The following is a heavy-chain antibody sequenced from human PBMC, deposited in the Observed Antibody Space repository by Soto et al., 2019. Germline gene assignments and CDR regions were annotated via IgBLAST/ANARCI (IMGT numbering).Heavy chain of an antibody. CDR3: AREMTYYEISTRPQARDSDYYYGMDV. Sequence: QVQLQESGPGLVKPSQTLSLTCTVSGGSISSGGYYWSWIRQHPGKGLEWIGYIYYSGSTYYNPSLKSLVTISKDTYKNKFSRKMRPVTAANPAVYYCAREMTYYEISTRPQARDSDYYYGMDVWGQGTNGTVSS. CDR2: IYYSGST. J-gene: IGHJ6*02. V-gene: IGHV4-31*01. D-gene: IGHD3-9*01. CDR1: GGSISSGGYY.